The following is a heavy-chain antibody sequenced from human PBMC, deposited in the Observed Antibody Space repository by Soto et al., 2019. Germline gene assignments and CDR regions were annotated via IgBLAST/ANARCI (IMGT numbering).Heavy chain of an antibody. J-gene: IGHJ4*02. CDR1: GYTFTSYY. D-gene: IGHD6-19*01. V-gene: IGHV1-46*01. CDR2: VNPSGGSA. Sequence: QVQLVQSGAEVEKPGASMKVSCKSSGYTFTSYYIHWVRRAPGQGLEWMGIVNPSGGSATYAQNFPGRGTMTRDTSTTTVYMELTSLTSEDTAVYYCARASVAGRRFDYWGQGTLVTVSS. CDR3: ARASVAGRRFDY.